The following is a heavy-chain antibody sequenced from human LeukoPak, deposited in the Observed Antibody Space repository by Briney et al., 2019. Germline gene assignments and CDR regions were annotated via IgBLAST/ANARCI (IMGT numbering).Heavy chain of an antibody. Sequence: ASVKVSFKASGGTFSSYAISWVRQAPGQGLEWMGGIIPIFGTANYAQKFQGGVTITADESTSTAYMELSSLRSEDTAVYYCARLPIILTGYGFYYYYGMDVWGQGTTVTVSS. J-gene: IGHJ6*02. D-gene: IGHD3-9*01. V-gene: IGHV1-69*13. CDR3: ARLPIILTGYGFYYYYGMDV. CDR2: IIPIFGTA. CDR1: GGTFSSYA.